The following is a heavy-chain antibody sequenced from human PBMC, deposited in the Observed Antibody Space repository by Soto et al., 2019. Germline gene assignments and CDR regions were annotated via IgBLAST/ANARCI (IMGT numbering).Heavy chain of an antibody. CDR1: GGSFSGYY. V-gene: IGHV4-34*01. D-gene: IGHD3-10*01. Sequence: QVQLQQWGAGLLKPSETLSLTCAVYGGSFSGYYWSWIRQPPGKGLEWIGEINHSGSTNYNPSLKSRVTISLDTAKDHCSLKMSSVTAADTAVYYCAIGGRRFGELGYWGQGTLVTDSS. CDR3: AIGGRRFGELGY. J-gene: IGHJ4*02. CDR2: INHSGST.